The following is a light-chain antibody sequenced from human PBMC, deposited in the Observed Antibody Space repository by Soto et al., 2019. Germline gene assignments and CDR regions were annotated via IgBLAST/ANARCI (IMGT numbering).Light chain of an antibody. CDR3: QQYNDWPPLT. V-gene: IGKV3-15*01. CDR1: QSIINX. Sequence: EIVMTQSPDTLSVSPGERATLSCRASQSIINXLAWYQQKPGQAPRLLIYGASIRATGFPARFSGSGSGTEFTLTISSLQSEDFAVYYCQQYNDWPPLTFGGGTKVEIK. CDR2: GAS. J-gene: IGKJ4*01.